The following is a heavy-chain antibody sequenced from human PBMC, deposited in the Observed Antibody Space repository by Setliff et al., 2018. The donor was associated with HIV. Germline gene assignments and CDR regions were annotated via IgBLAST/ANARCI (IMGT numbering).Heavy chain of an antibody. J-gene: IGHJ4*02. V-gene: IGHV3-21*04. D-gene: IGHD2-21*01. Sequence: GGSLRLSCEASGFTLTKYTMNWVRQAPGKGLEWVSSITNTSDYISYGDSVKGRFTISRDNAKNSLYLEMNSLRVEDTAVYYCAKLQEGHVYSHYDSWGQGTLV. CDR1: GFTLTKYT. CDR2: ITNTSDYI. CDR3: AKLQEGHVYSHYDS.